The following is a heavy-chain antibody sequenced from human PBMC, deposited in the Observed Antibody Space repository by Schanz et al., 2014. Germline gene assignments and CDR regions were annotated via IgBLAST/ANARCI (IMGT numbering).Heavy chain of an antibody. D-gene: IGHD5-12*01. V-gene: IGHV3-33*01. J-gene: IGHJ6*03. CDR2: IWYDGNNK. CDR1: GFAFNNYG. CDR3: ARGGSSGYDFSIYYMDV. Sequence: QVQLAESGGGVVQPGRSLRLSCAASGFAFNNYGMHWVRQAPGKGLEWVAIIWYDGNNKKYADSVKGRFTISRDNFKNTLCLQMNSLRAEDTAAYYWARGGSSGYDFSIYYMDVWGKGTTVTVSS.